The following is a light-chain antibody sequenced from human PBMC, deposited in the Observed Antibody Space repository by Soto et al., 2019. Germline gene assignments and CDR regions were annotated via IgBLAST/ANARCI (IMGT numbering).Light chain of an antibody. CDR1: QSISSW. CDR3: QQYTNYPWT. V-gene: IGKV1-5*01. Sequence: DIQMTQSPPTLSASVGDRVTITCRASQSISSWLAWYQQRPGKAPNLLIYDVSSLESGVPLRFSGSGSGTEFTLTISSLQPDDFATYYCQQYTNYPWTFGQGTKV. CDR2: DVS. J-gene: IGKJ1*01.